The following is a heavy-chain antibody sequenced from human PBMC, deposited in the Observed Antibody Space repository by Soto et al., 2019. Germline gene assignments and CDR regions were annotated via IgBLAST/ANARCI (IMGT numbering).Heavy chain of an antibody. CDR1: AFTFSNFG. Sequence: GGSLRLSCAASAFTFSNFGMSWVRQAPGKGLEWVSAISSGYSTFYAESVKGRFTISRDNSKNTLYLQMNSLRAEDTAVYYCAKENSGYEKWGQGTLVTVSS. D-gene: IGHD5-12*01. CDR3: AKENSGYEK. J-gene: IGHJ4*02. CDR2: ISSGYST. V-gene: IGHV3-23*01.